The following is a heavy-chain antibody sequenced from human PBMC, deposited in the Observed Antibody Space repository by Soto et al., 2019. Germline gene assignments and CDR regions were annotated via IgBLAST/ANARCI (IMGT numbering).Heavy chain of an antibody. CDR1: GDTFTTYD. J-gene: IGHJ4*02. V-gene: IGHV1-8*01. D-gene: IGHD3-10*01. Sequence: SGQVSFRASGDTFTTYDINWVRQATGHGLEWMGWINPDSGNIGYAQRSQGRVTMTRDTAIRTAYMEVSSLRSDDTAVYYCARGRASGSYYLLDYWGQGTLVTVSS. CDR3: ARGRASGSYYLLDY. CDR2: INPDSGNI.